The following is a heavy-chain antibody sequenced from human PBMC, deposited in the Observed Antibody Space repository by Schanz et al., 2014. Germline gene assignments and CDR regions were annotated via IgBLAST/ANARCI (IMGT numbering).Heavy chain of an antibody. CDR2: VSRSTPDI. V-gene: IGHV3-48*01. J-gene: IGHJ4*02. CDR1: GFTFSSYS. CDR3: AKALESCPGGRCSRGYFDY. D-gene: IGHD2-8*02. Sequence: EVQLVESGGGLVQPGGSLRLSCTASGFTFSSYSMNWVRQAPGKGLEWVSYVSRSTPDIYYADSVKGRFTISRDNSKNTLYLQMNSLRPEDTAVYYCAKALESCPGGRCSRGYFDYWGQGTLXTVSS.